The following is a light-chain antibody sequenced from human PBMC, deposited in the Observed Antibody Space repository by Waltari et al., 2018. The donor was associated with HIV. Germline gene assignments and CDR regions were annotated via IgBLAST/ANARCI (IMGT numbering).Light chain of an antibody. J-gene: IGLJ1*01. Sequence: QSALTQPASVSGSPGQSITISCPGTSNDIGSSNYVSWHQQHPGAAPNLIIHDVSDGPSGISNRFSGSKSGNTASLTISGLQAEDEADYYCTSQTDRGTFVFGPGTKVTVL. CDR3: TSQTDRGTFV. CDR2: DVS. V-gene: IGLV2-14*03. CDR1: SNDIGSSNY.